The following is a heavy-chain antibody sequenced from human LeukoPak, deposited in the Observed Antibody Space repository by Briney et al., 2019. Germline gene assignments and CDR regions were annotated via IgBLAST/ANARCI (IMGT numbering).Heavy chain of an antibody. CDR3: ATDTGSLSTDFDY. D-gene: IGHD1-14*01. CDR1: GFTFSSYS. CDR2: ISSSSSYI. J-gene: IGHJ4*02. V-gene: IGHV3-21*01. Sequence: PGGSLRLSCAASGFTFSSYSMNWVRQAPGKGLEWDSSISSSSSYIYYADSVKGRFTISRDNAKNSLYLQMNSLRAEDTAVYYCATDTGSLSTDFDYWGQGTLVTVSS.